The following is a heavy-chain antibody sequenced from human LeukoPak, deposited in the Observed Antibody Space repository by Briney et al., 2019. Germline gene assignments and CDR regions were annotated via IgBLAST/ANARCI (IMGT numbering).Heavy chain of an antibody. Sequence: PGGSLRLSCAASGFTFSSYAMHWVRQAPGKGLEWVAVISYDGSNKYYADSVKGRFTISRDNSKNTLYLQMNSLRAEDTAVYYCARDPARLYVWGSYRPDAFDIWGQGTTVTVSS. V-gene: IGHV3-30-3*01. J-gene: IGHJ3*02. CDR2: ISYDGSNK. CDR1: GFTFSSYA. CDR3: ARDPARLYVWGSYRPDAFDI. D-gene: IGHD3-16*02.